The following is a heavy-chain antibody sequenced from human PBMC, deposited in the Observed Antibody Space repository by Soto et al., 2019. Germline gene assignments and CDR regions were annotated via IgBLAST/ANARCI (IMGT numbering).Heavy chain of an antibody. D-gene: IGHD3-10*01. Sequence: GGSLRLSCAASGFTFSSNAMCWVRQAPGKGLEWVSVITNTGGDTLYADSVKGRFAISRDNSKNTLYLLMNSLRAEDTAIYYCARESGESYPGSSVFDSWGQGSRVTGSS. V-gene: IGHV3-23*01. CDR1: GFTFSSNA. J-gene: IGHJ4*02. CDR2: ITNTGGDT. CDR3: ARESGESYPGSSVFDS.